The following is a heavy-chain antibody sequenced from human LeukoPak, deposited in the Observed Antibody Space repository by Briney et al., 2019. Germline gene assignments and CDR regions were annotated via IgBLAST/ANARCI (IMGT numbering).Heavy chain of an antibody. D-gene: IGHD1-26*01. Sequence: AASVKVSCXASGYTFTSYDINWVRQATGQGLEWMGWMNPNSGNTGYAQKFQGRVTITRNTSISTAYMELSSLRSEDTAVYYCARGRSGSYRRTYFDYWGQGTLVTVSS. V-gene: IGHV1-8*03. CDR2: MNPNSGNT. CDR3: ARGRSGSYRRTYFDY. CDR1: GYTFTSYD. J-gene: IGHJ4*02.